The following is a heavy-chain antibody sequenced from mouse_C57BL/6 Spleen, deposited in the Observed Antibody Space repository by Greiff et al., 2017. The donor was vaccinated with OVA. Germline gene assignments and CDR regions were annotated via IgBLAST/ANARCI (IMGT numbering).Heavy chain of an antibody. CDR3: ARRGMVTSYSFDY. J-gene: IGHJ2*01. Sequence: VQLQQPGAELVRPGSSVKLSCKASGYTFTGYWMDWVKQRPGQGLEWIGNIYPSDSETHYNQKFKDKATLTVDKSSSTAYMQLSSLTSEDSAVYYCARRGMVTSYSFDYGGQGTTLTGSS. D-gene: IGHD2-2*01. CDR2: IYPSDSET. CDR1: GYTFTGYW. V-gene: IGHV1-61*01.